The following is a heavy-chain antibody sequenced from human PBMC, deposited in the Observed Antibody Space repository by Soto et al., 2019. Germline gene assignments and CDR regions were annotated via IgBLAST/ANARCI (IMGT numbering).Heavy chain of an antibody. CDR2: ISYSGGT. J-gene: IGHJ4*02. CDR3: ARDGGSISTSGTFDY. D-gene: IGHD3-16*01. V-gene: IGHV4-31*03. CDR1: GGSISSGGYY. Sequence: QVQLQESGPGLVKPSQTLSLTCSVSGGSISSGGYYWNWIRQHPGKGLEWIGYISYSGGTYYNPSFKGRVTISVDTSKNQFSLELRSVTAADTAVYYCARDGGSISTSGTFDYWGQGTRVTVSS.